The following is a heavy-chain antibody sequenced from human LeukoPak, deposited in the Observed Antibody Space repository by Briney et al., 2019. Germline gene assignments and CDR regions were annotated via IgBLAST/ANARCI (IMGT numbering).Heavy chain of an antibody. CDR1: GYTLTDYY. J-gene: IGHJ4*02. V-gene: IGHV1-2*02. CDR2: INPNSGGT. D-gene: IGHD2-2*01. CDR3: ARVRCSSTSCYGGYYFDY. Sequence: GASVKVSCKAPGYTLTDYYMHWVRQAPGQGLEWMGWINPNSGGTNYAQKLQGRVTMTRDTSISTAYMELSRLRSDDTAVYYCARVRCSSTSCYGGYYFDYWGQGTLVTVSS.